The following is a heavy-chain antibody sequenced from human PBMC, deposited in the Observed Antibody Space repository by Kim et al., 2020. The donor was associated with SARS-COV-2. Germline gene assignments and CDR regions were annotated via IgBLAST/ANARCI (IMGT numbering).Heavy chain of an antibody. D-gene: IGHD6-19*01. Sequence: PSLKSRVTISVDTSKNQFSLKLSSVTAADTAVYYCASTGIAVAGTSNFDYWGQGTLVTVSS. CDR3: ASTGIAVAGTSNFDY. J-gene: IGHJ4*02. V-gene: IGHV4-39*01.